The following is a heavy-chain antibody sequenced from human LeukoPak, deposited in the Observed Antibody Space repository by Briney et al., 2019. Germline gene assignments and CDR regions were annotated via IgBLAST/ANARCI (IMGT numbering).Heavy chain of an antibody. Sequence: ASVKVSCKVSGYTLIELFIHCVRQAPGKRLEWMGGFDPEDGETIYTQKFQGRVTMTEDTSTDTAYMELSSLRSEDTAVYYCATYLGYCSGGRCYTFEYWGQGTLVTVSS. V-gene: IGHV1-24*01. CDR3: ATYLGYCSGGRCYTFEY. CDR2: FDPEDGET. CDR1: GYTLIELF. D-gene: IGHD2-15*01. J-gene: IGHJ4*02.